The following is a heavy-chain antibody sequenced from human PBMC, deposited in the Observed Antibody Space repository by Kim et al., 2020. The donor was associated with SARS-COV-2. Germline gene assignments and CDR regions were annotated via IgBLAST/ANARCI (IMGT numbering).Heavy chain of an antibody. V-gene: IGHV3-48*04. D-gene: IGHD1-7*01. CDR1: GFTLSLYS. CDR2: ISDSSSTT. CDR3: VRENYWAFDI. J-gene: IGHJ3*02. Sequence: LSLTCATSGFTLSLYSMNWVRQAPGKGLEWVSHISDSSSTTKYADSVKGRFTISRDNAKNSLNLQINSLRAEDSAVYYCVRENYWAFDIWGQGTMVTVSS.